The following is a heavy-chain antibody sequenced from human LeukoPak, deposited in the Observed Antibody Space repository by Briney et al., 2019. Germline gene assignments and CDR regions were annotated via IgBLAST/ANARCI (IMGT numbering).Heavy chain of an antibody. Sequence: ASVKVSCKVSGYTLTELSMHWVRQAPRKGLEWMGGFDPEDGEIIYAQKFQGRVTITADESTSTAYMELSSLRSEDTAVYYCARGIVVVPAANYYYMDVWGKGTTVTVSS. CDR3: ARGIVVVPAANYYYMDV. V-gene: IGHV1-24*01. J-gene: IGHJ6*03. CDR2: FDPEDGEI. D-gene: IGHD2-2*01. CDR1: GYTLTELS.